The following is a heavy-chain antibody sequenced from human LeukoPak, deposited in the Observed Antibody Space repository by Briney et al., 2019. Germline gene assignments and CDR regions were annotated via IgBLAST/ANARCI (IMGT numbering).Heavy chain of an antibody. D-gene: IGHD3-22*01. CDR3: ARTYYYDSSGYYENLLFDY. J-gene: IGHJ4*02. CDR1: GGSISSYY. Sequence: SETLSLTCTVSGGSISSYYWSWIRQPAGKGLEWIGRIYTSGSTNYNPSLKSRVTMSVDTSKNQFSLKLSSVTAADTAVYYCARTYYYDSSGYYENLLFDYWGQGTLVTVSS. V-gene: IGHV4-4*07. CDR2: IYTSGST.